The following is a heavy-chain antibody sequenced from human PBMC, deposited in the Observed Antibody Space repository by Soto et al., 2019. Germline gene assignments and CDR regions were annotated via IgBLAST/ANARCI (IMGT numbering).Heavy chain of an antibody. J-gene: IGHJ6*03. CDR1: GFTFSSYA. V-gene: IGHV3-23*01. CDR3: AKNLDVVVPAAIVNYYYMDV. D-gene: IGHD2-2*01. CDR2: ISGSGGST. Sequence: GGSLRLSCAASGFTFSSYAMSWVRQAPGKGLEWVSAISGSGGSTYYADSVKGRFTISRDNSKNTLYLQMNSLRAEDTAVYYCAKNLDVVVPAAIVNYYYMDVWGKGTTVTVSS.